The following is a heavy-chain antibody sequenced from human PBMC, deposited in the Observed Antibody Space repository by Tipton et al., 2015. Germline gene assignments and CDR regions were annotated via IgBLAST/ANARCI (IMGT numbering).Heavy chain of an antibody. Sequence: TLSLTCSVSGGSISTYCWSWIRQPPGKGLEWIGYIYYSGSTKYNPSLKSRVTISVDTSKNQFSLKLSSVTAADTAVYYCARQIAAAARDWFDPWGQGTLVTVSS. J-gene: IGHJ5*02. CDR1: GGSISTYC. V-gene: IGHV4-59*01. CDR3: ARQIAAAARDWFDP. D-gene: IGHD6-13*01. CDR2: IYYSGST.